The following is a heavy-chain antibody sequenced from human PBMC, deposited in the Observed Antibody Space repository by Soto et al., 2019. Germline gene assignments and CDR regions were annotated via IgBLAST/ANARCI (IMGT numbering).Heavy chain of an antibody. V-gene: IGHV3-33*01. Sequence: GGSLRLSCAASGFTFTTYGMHWVRQAPGKGLEWVAVMWYDGSKQFYADSVKGRFTISKDNSKNTLYLQMNSLRVEDTAVYYCARDNSGLFDYWGQGAPVTVSS. CDR1: GFTFTTYG. CDR2: MWYDGSKQ. CDR3: ARDNSGLFDY. D-gene: IGHD1-26*01. J-gene: IGHJ4*02.